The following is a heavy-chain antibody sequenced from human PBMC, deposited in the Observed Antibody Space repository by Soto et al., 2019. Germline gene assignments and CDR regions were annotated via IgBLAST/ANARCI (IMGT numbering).Heavy chain of an antibody. V-gene: IGHV3-48*02. CDR2: ISSSSSTI. J-gene: IGHJ4*02. CDR3: ARGEQQLEFEPFDY. CDR1: GFTFSSYS. Sequence: EVQLVESGGGLVQPGGSLRLSCAASGFTFSSYSMNWVRQAPGKGLEWVSYISSSSSTIYYADSVKGRFTISRDNAKNSLYLQMNSLRDADTAVYYCARGEQQLEFEPFDYWGQGTLVTVSS. D-gene: IGHD6-13*01.